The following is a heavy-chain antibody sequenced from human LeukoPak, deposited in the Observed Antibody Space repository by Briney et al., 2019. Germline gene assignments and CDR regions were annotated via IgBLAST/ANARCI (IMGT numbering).Heavy chain of an antibody. J-gene: IGHJ6*02. CDR3: AREFSFYYGLDV. V-gene: IGHV1-8*01. CDR1: GYTFGTYD. CDR2: MSPNSGNT. Sequence: GASVKVSCKASGYTFGTYDINWVRQATGQGLEWMGWMSPNSGNTGYAQKFQGRVTMTRNTSISTAYMELSSLRSEDTAVYYCAREFSFYYGLDVWGQGTTVTVSS.